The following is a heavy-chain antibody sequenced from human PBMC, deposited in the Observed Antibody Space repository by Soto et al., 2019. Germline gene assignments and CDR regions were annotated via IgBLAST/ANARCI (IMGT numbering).Heavy chain of an antibody. V-gene: IGHV3-33*03. Sequence: QVQLVESGGGVVRPGASLRLSCAAFANYAMHWVRQAPGQGLEWVAAMWFDGTYKGYADSVKGRFTISRDNAENRLYLQMDSLRVEDTALYYCATGSIALDNWGQGTLVTVSS. CDR3: ATGSIALDN. D-gene: IGHD6-13*01. CDR1: FANYA. CDR2: MWFDGTYK. J-gene: IGHJ4*02.